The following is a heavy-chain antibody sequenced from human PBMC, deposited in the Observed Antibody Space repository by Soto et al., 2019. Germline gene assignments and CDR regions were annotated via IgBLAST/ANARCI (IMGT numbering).Heavy chain of an antibody. V-gene: IGHV4-31*03. Sequence: SETLSLTCTVSGGSMSSGAYYWNWIRQHPGKGLEWIGYIYHSGNTYYNPSLRSRITISVDTSKNQFSLKLNSVSDADTAVYYCASSYTGYLDNWGQGTRVTVPQ. CDR3: ASSYTGYLDN. CDR1: GGSMSSGAYY. J-gene: IGHJ4*02. CDR2: IYHSGNT. D-gene: IGHD3-9*01.